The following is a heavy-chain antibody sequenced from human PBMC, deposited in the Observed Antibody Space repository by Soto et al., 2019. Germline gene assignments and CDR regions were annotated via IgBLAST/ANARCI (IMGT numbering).Heavy chain of an antibody. CDR2: IYSSGST. D-gene: IGHD4-17*01. CDR3: ARENDYAGNYYWYFDL. Sequence: SETLSLTCIVSGGSISRYYWSWIRQSAGEGLEWIGRIYSSGSTNFNPSLKNRVTMSIDTSKSQFSLKLSSVTAADTAVYYCARENDYAGNYYWYFDLCGRGTRVTVSS. V-gene: IGHV4-4*07. CDR1: GGSISRYY. J-gene: IGHJ2*01.